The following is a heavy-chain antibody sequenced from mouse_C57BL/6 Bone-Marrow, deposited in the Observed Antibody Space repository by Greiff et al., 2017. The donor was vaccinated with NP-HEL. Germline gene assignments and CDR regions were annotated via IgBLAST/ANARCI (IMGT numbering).Heavy chain of an antibody. CDR1: GYTFTSYW. Sequence: QVQLKQPGAELVKPGASVKMSCKASGYTFTSYWITWVKQRPGQGLEWIGDIYPGSGSTNYNEKFKSKATLTVDTSSSTAYMQLSSLTSEDSAVYYCARRGLYYDYDYWYFDVWGTGTTVTVSS. J-gene: IGHJ1*03. CDR2: IYPGSGST. CDR3: ARRGLYYDYDYWYFDV. D-gene: IGHD2-4*01. V-gene: IGHV1-55*01.